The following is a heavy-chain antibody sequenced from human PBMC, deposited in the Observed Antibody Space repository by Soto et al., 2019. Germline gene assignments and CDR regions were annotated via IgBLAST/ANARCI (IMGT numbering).Heavy chain of an antibody. V-gene: IGHV4-59*01. CDR2: IYYSGST. D-gene: IGHD6-6*01. CDR3: ARVGGLADRTFDY. CDR1: GGSISDFY. J-gene: IGHJ4*02. Sequence: PSETLSLTCTVSGGSISDFYWSWIRQPPGKGLEWIGYIYYSGSTNYNPSHKSRVTISVDTSKNQFSLNLRSMSPADTAVYYCARVGGLADRTFDYWGPGTLVTVSS.